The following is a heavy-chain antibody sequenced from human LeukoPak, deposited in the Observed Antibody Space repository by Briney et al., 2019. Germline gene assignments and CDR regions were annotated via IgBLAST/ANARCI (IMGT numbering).Heavy chain of an antibody. J-gene: IGHJ4*02. V-gene: IGHV1-2*02. CDR1: GYIFTSFG. CDR3: ARDRSDEYFDY. Sequence: ASVKVSCKASGYIFTSFGITWVRQAPGQGLEWMGWINPNSGGTNYAQKFQGRVTMTRDTSISTAYMELSRLRSDDTAVYYCARDRSDEYFDYWGQGTLVTVSS. CDR2: INPNSGGT. D-gene: IGHD2-15*01.